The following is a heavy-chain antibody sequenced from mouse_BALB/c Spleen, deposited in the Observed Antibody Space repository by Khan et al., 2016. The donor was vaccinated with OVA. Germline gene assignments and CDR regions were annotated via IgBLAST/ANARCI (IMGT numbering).Heavy chain of an antibody. J-gene: IGHJ3*01. CDR2: KVYDGSN. CDR3: VRWGRWFAH. V-gene: IGHV3-6*02. Sequence: VQLKQSGPGLVKPSQSLSLTCSVTGYSITSGYYWNWIRQFPGNKLEWMGYKVYDGSNNYNPSLKNRISITRDTSKNQFFLQLNSVTTEDTATYYCVRWGRWFAHWGHGTLVTVSA. D-gene: IGHD3-3*01. CDR1: GYSITSGYY.